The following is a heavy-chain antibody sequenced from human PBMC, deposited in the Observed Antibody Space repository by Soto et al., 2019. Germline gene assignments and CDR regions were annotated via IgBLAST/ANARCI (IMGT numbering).Heavy chain of an antibody. D-gene: IGHD6-13*01. CDR3: ARDSGGLSSSWYRFYYYYGMDV. J-gene: IGHJ6*02. Sequence: QVQLVQSGAEVKKPGASVKVSCKASGYTFTSYGISWVRQAPRQGLEWMGWISAYNGNTNYAQKLQGRVTMTTDTSTSTAYMELRSLRSDDTAVYYCARDSGGLSSSWYRFYYYYGMDVWGQGTTVTVSS. CDR2: ISAYNGNT. V-gene: IGHV1-18*01. CDR1: GYTFTSYG.